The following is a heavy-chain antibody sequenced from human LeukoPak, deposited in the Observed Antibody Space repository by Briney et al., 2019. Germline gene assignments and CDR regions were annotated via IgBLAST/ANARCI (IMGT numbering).Heavy chain of an antibody. D-gene: IGHD3-10*01. CDR3: AGGYMVRGVIIPF. CDR1: GFTFSSYW. V-gene: IGHV3-7*01. CDR2: IKQDGSEK. Sequence: GGSLRLSCAASGFTFSSYWMSWVRQAPGKGLEWVANIKQDGSEKYYVDSVKGRFTISRDNAKNSLYLQMNSLRAEDTAVYYCAGGYMVRGVIIPFWGQGTLVTVSS. J-gene: IGHJ4*02.